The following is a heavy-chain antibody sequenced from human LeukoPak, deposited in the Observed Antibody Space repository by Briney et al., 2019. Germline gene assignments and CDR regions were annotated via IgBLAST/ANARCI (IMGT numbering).Heavy chain of an antibody. CDR2: ISGSGGST. V-gene: IGHV3-23*01. D-gene: IGHD4-17*01. J-gene: IGHJ4*02. CDR3: AKVLVGPYRGPPVTISYYFDY. Sequence: GGSLRLSCAASGFTFSRYSMNWVRQAPGKGLEWGSAISGSGGSTYYADSVKGRFTISRDNSKNTLYLQMNSLRAEDTAVYYFAKVLVGPYRGPPVTISYYFDYWGQGTLVTVSS. CDR1: GFTFSRYS.